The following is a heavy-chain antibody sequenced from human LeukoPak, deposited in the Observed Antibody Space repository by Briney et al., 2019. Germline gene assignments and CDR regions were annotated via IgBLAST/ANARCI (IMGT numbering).Heavy chain of an antibody. CDR2: IYTSGST. V-gene: IGHV4-61*02. CDR1: GGSISSGSYY. CDR3: ARWGSGWYRSEYYYYYMDV. J-gene: IGHJ6*03. Sequence: SETLSLTCTVSGGSISSGSYYWSWLRQPAGKGLEWIGRIYTSGSTNYSPSLKSRVTISVDTSKNQFSLKRSSLTAVATAVYYCARWGSGWYRSEYYYYYMDVWGKGTTVTVSS. D-gene: IGHD6-19*01.